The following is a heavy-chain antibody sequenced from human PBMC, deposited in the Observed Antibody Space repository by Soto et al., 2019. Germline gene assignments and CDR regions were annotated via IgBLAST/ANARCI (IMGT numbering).Heavy chain of an antibody. CDR2: ISWDGGST. CDR3: AKDAHSSIAARHYYYYGMDV. J-gene: IGHJ6*02. V-gene: IGHV3-43D*03. CDR1: GFTFDDYA. D-gene: IGHD6-6*01. Sequence: GGSLRLSCAASGFTFDDYAMHWVRQAPGKGLEWVSLISWDGGSTYYADSVKGRFTISRDNSKNSLYLQMNSLRAEDTALYYCAKDAHSSIAARHYYYYGMDVWGQGTTVTVSS.